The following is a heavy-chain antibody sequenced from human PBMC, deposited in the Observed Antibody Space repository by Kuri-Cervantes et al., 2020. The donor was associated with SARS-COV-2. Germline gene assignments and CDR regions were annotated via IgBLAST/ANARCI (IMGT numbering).Heavy chain of an antibody. D-gene: IGHD6-13*01. J-gene: IGHJ4*02. CDR1: GFTFSSYA. CDR2: LSGSGGST. V-gene: IGHV3-23*01. Sequence: GGSLRLSCAASGFTFSSYAMSWVRQAPGKGLEWVSALSGSGGSTYYADSVKGRFTISRDNSKNTLYLQMNSLKTEDTAVYYCTTDQFRYSSSWLTDYWGQGTLVTVSS. CDR3: TTDQFRYSSSWLTDY.